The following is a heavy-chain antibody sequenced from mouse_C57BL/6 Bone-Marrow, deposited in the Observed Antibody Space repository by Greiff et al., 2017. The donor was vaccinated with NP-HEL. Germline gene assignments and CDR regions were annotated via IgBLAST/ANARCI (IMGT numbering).Heavy chain of an antibody. Sequence: EVKLVESGGGLVKPGGSLKLSCAASGFTFSSYTMSWVRQTPEKRLEWVATISGGGGNTYYPDSVKGRFTISRDNAKNTLYLQMSSLRSEDTALYYCARGGITTVERAWFAYWGQGTLVTVSA. J-gene: IGHJ3*01. CDR1: GFTFSSYT. CDR3: ARGGITTVERAWFAY. V-gene: IGHV5-9*01. D-gene: IGHD1-1*01. CDR2: ISGGGGNT.